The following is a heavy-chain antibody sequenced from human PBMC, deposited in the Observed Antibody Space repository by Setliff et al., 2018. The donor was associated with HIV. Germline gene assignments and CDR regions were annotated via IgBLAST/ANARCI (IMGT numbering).Heavy chain of an antibody. J-gene: IGHJ3*02. CDR1: RFTFSNYV. CDR3: ARWPREVAEMGGAFDS. Sequence: LRLSCAASRFTFSNYVMSWVRQAPGRGLEWVSSISPGGIDTYYADSVKGRFTISRDNAKNSVYLQMNSLRVEDTAVYYCARWPREVAEMGGAFDSWGQGTMVTVSS. V-gene: IGHV3-21*04. CDR2: ISPGGIDT. D-gene: IGHD3-16*01.